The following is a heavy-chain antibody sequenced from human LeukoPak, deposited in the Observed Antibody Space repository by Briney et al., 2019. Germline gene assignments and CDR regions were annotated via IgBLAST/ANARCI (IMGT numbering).Heavy chain of an antibody. V-gene: IGHV4-4*07. CDR3: AQSIPGVNWFDP. J-gene: IGHJ5*02. CDR1: GGPISSYH. Sequence: SETLSLTCTVSGGPISSYHWSWIRQPPGKGLEWIGRIYTSGSTNYNPSLKSRVTMSVDTSKNQFSLKLSSVTAADTAVYYCAQSIPGVNWFDPWGQGTLVTVSS. D-gene: IGHD2-21*01. CDR2: IYTSGST.